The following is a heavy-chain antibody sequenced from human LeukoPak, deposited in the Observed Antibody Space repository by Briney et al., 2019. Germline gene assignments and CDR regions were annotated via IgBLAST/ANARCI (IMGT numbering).Heavy chain of an antibody. Sequence: SVKVSCKASGGTFSSYAISWVRQAPGQGLEWMGGIIPIFGTANYAQKLQGRVTMTTDTSTSTAYMELRSLRSDDTAVYYCARVNHYDILTGYFDYWGQGTLVTVSS. D-gene: IGHD3-9*01. J-gene: IGHJ4*02. V-gene: IGHV1-69*05. CDR3: ARVNHYDILTGYFDY. CDR2: IIPIFGTA. CDR1: GGTFSSYA.